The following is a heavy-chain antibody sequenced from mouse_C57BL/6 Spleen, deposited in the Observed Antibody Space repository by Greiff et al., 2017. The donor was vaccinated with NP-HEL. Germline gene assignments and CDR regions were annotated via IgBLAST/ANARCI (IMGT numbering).Heavy chain of an antibody. D-gene: IGHD2-2*01. CDR2: IDPSDSYT. CDR1: GYTFTSYW. V-gene: IGHV1-50*01. Sequence: QVQLQQPGAELVKPGASVKLSCKASGYTFTSYWMQWVKQRPGQGLEWIGEIDPSDSYTNYNQKFKGKATLTVDTSSSTAYMQLSSLTSEDSAVYYCARGGIYYGYDEAWFAYWGQGTLVTVSA. J-gene: IGHJ3*01. CDR3: ARGGIYYGYDEAWFAY.